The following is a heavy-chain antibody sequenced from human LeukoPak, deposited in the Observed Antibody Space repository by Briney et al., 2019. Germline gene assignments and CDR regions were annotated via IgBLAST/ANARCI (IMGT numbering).Heavy chain of an antibody. V-gene: IGHV3-7*01. D-gene: IGHD2-15*01. CDR3: ARHYCSGGSCHFDY. CDR2: IKQDGSEK. J-gene: IGHJ4*02. CDR1: GFTFSSFW. Sequence: PGGSLRLSCAASGFTFSSFWMTWGRQAPGKGLEWVANIKQDGSEKYYVDSVKGRFTISGDNAKNSLYLQMNSLRAEDTAVYYCARHYCSGGSCHFDYWGQGTLVTVSS.